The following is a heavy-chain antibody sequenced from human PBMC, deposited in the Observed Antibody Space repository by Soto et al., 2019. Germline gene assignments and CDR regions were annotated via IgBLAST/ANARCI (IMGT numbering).Heavy chain of an antibody. CDR2: IITIFGTA. CDR1: GGTFSSYA. V-gene: IGHV1-69*06. CDR3: ARYGKYQLLYPLGMDV. Sequence: QVQLVQSGAEVKKPGSSVKVSCKASGGTFSSYAISWVRQAPGQGLEWMGGIITIFGTANYAQKFQGRVTITADKSTSTAYMELSSLRSEDTAVYYCARYGKYQLLYPLGMDVWGQGTTVTVSS. J-gene: IGHJ6*02. D-gene: IGHD2-2*02.